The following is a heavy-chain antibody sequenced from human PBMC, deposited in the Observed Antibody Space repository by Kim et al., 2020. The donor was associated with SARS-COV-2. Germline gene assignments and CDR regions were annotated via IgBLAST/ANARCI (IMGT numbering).Heavy chain of an antibody. CDR2: IYYSGST. Sequence: SETLSLTCTVSGGSISSYYWSWIRQPPGKGLEWIGYIYYSGSTNYNPSLKSRVTISVDTSKNQFSLKLSSVTAADTAVYYCASSWGGQGYFDLWGRGTLVTVSS. J-gene: IGHJ2*01. CDR1: GGSISSYY. V-gene: IGHV4-59*01. CDR3: ASSWGGQGYFDL. D-gene: IGHD3-10*01.